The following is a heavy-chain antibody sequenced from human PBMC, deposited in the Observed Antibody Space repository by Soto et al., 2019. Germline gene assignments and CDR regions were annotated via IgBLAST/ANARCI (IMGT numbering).Heavy chain of an antibody. CDR1: KLPFSSNA. CDR2: ITFRGDYT. Sequence: GGSLSLSCAASKLPFSSNAMSWVRQAPGKGLEWLASITFRGDYTYYADSVKGRFTLSRDNSRNRLDLQMDSLKVEDTALYYCAKLGTMGVFDNWGQGTLVTVSS. D-gene: IGHD1-26*01. V-gene: IGHV3-23*01. J-gene: IGHJ4*02. CDR3: AKLGTMGVFDN.